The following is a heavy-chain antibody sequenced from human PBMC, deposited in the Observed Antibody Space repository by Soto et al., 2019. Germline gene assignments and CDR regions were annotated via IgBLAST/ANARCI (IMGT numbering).Heavy chain of an antibody. CDR2: VHYSGTT. CDR1: GASISSSPYY. D-gene: IGHD3-16*02. CDR3: ARGNDYVWESNRHYFFDN. J-gene: IGHJ4*02. V-gene: IGHV4-39*01. Sequence: SSETLSLTCTVSGASISSSPYYWGWIRQPPGKGLEWIGSVHYSGTTYYSWSFESRVTISADTSKSQFSLNLSAMSAADTATYFCARGNDYVWESNRHYFFDNWGQGTLVTGSS.